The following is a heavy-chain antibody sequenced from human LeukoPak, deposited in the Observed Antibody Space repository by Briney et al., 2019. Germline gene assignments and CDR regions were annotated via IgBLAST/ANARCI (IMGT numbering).Heavy chain of an antibody. V-gene: IGHV3-23*01. CDR1: GFTFSSYA. CDR3: AKDYTSGWKDFDS. CDR2: ISGSGGTT. Sequence: PGGSLRLSCAASGFTFSSYAMGWVRQAPGKGLEWVSAISGSGGTTYYADSVKGRFTISRDNSKNTAYLQMNSLRAEDTAIYYCAKDYTSGWKDFDSWGQGALVTVSS. J-gene: IGHJ4*02. D-gene: IGHD6-19*01.